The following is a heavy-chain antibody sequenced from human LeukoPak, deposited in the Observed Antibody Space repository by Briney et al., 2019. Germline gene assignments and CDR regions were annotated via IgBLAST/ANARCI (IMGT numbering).Heavy chain of an antibody. CDR2: ISAYNGNT. CDR1: GYTFTSYG. CDR3: ARAPMYSSGWYGIDY. V-gene: IGHV1-18*01. Sequence: GASVKVSCKASGYTFTSYGISWVRQAPVQGLEWMGWISAYNGNTNYAQKLQGRVTMTTDTSTSTAYMELRSLRSDDTAVYYCARAPMYSSGWYGIDYWGQGTLVTVSS. D-gene: IGHD6-19*01. J-gene: IGHJ4*02.